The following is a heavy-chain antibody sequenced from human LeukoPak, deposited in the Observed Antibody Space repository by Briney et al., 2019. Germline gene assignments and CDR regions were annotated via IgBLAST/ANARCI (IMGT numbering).Heavy chain of an antibody. D-gene: IGHD6-25*01. CDR2: INQNGGVK. V-gene: IGHV3-7*01. CDR3: ATSDDAAGTS. Sequence: LSGGSLRLSCAASGFRFSTFWMSWVRQAPGKGLNWVANINQNGGVKHYVDSVKGRFTISRDNAKNSLYLQMTSLRADDTAVYYCATSDDAAGTSWGQGTLVIVSS. CDR1: GFRFSTFW. J-gene: IGHJ5*02.